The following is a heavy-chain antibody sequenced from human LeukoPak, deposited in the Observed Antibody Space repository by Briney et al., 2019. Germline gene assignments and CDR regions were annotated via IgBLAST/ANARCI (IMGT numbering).Heavy chain of an antibody. V-gene: IGHV4-4*07. CDR2: IYTSGST. J-gene: IGHJ4*02. Sequence: SETLSLTCTVSGGSISSYYWSWIRQPAGKGLEWIGRIYTSGSTNYNPSLKSRVTISVDTSKNQFSLKLSSVTAADTAVYYCARVDSSSWYDPFDYWGQGTLVTVSS. CDR3: ARVDSSSWYDPFDY. D-gene: IGHD6-13*01. CDR1: GGSISSYY.